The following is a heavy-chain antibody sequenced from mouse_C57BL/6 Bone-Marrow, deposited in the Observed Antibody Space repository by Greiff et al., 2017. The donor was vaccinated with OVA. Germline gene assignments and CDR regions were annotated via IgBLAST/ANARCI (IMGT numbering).Heavy chain of an antibody. CDR2: IDPNSGGT. CDR3: ARWRGYYDYDGNAMDY. D-gene: IGHD2-4*01. V-gene: IGHV1-72*01. Sequence: QVQLQQSGAELVKPGASVKLSCKASGYTFTSYWMHWVKQRPGRGLEWIGRIDPNSGGTKYNEKFKSKATLTVDKPSSTAYMQLSSLTSEDSAVYYCARWRGYYDYDGNAMDYWGQGTSVTVSS. J-gene: IGHJ4*01. CDR1: GYTFTSYW.